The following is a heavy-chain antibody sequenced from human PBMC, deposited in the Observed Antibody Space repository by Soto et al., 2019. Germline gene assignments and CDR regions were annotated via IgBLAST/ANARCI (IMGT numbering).Heavy chain of an antibody. CDR1: GYTFTSYD. J-gene: IGHJ6*02. CDR2: MNPNTGNS. D-gene: IGHD2-2*02. CDR3: ARCKQLLYGYYGMDF. Sequence: ASVKVSCKASGYTFTSYDIYWVRQATGQGLEWMGWMNPNTGNSGYAQKFQGRVTMTSDTSISTAHMELSSLRSEDTAVYYCARCKQLLYGYYGMDFWGQGTTVTVSS. V-gene: IGHV1-8*01.